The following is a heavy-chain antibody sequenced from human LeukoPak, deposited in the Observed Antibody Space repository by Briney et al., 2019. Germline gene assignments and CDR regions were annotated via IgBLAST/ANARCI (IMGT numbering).Heavy chain of an antibody. CDR1: GYSFTSYG. J-gene: IGHJ4*02. V-gene: IGHV1-18*01. CDR2: ISAYLGNT. CDR3: AREDFGDLIDY. D-gene: IGHD3-3*01. Sequence: ASVKVSCKASGYSFTSYGIGWVLQAPGQGLEWMGWISAYLGNTNYAQRFQDRVTMTIDTSANTAYMELRSLRSDDTAVYYCAREDFGDLIDYWGQGTLVTVSS.